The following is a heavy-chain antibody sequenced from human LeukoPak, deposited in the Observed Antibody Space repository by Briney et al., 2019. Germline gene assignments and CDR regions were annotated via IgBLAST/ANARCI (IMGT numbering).Heavy chain of an antibody. J-gene: IGHJ4*02. D-gene: IGHD3-10*01. V-gene: IGHV1-8*01. CDR1: GYIFTSYD. Sequence: GASVKVSCKASGYIFTSYDINWVRQATGQGLEWMGWMNANSGDTGYAQKFQGRVTMTRNTSISTAYMKLSSLRSEDTAIYYCARGGTYLPFGYWGQGTLVIVSS. CDR2: MNANSGDT. CDR3: ARGGTYLPFGY.